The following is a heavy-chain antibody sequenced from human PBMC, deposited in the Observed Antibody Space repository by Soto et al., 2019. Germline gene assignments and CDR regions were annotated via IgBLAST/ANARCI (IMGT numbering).Heavy chain of an antibody. Sequence: SETLSLTCTVSGGSVSSGSYYWSWIRQPPGKGLEWIGYIYYSGSTNYNPSLKSRVTISVDTSKNQFSLKLSSVTAADTAVYYCARDRGGLFHGMDVWGQGTTGNVS. CDR1: GGSVSSGSYY. CDR2: IYYSGST. V-gene: IGHV4-61*01. CDR3: ARDRGGLFHGMDV. D-gene: IGHD3-10*01. J-gene: IGHJ6*02.